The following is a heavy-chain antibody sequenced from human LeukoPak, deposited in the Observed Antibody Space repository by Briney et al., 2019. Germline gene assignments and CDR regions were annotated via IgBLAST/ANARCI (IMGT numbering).Heavy chain of an antibody. V-gene: IGHV3-30*02. J-gene: IGHJ4*02. CDR3: VRDYNWGTDY. CDR1: GFTFSGSA. Sequence: GGSLKLSCAASGFTFSGSAMHWVRQAPGKGLEWVAYIRNDGGNKYYADSVKGRFTLSRDNSKNTVDLQMNSLRAEDTALYYCVRDYNWGTDYWGQGTLVTVSS. CDR2: IRNDGGNK. D-gene: IGHD7-27*01.